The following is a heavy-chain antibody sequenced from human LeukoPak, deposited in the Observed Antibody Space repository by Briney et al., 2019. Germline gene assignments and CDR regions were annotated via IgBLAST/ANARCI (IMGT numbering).Heavy chain of an antibody. Sequence: ASVKVSCKASGYTFTDHYAHWVRQAPGQGLEWMGCISPNSGVTYYAQKFQGRVTMTRDTSISTAYMELSRLTSDDTAVYYCARGYYDSSGFEYFQDWGQGTLVTVSS. V-gene: IGHV1-2*02. D-gene: IGHD3-22*01. CDR1: GYTFTDHY. CDR2: ISPNSGVT. CDR3: ARGYYDSSGFEYFQD. J-gene: IGHJ1*01.